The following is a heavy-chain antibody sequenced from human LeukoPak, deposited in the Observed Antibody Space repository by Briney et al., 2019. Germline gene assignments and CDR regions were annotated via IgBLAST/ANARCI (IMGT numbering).Heavy chain of an antibody. CDR1: GFTFSSYA. CDR3: AKDSYDSSGDKYYFDY. CDR2: ISGSGGST. J-gene: IGHJ4*02. D-gene: IGHD3-22*01. Sequence: PGGSLRLSCAASGFTFSSYAMSWVRQAPGKGLEWVSAISGSGGSTYYADSVKGRSTISRDNSKNTLYLQMNSLRAEDTAVYYCAKDSYDSSGDKYYFDYWGQGTLVTVSS. V-gene: IGHV3-23*01.